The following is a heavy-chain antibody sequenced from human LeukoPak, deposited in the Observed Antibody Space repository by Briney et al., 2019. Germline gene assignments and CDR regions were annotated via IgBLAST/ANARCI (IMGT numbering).Heavy chain of an antibody. Sequence: GGSLRLSCAVSGFTFSSYSMNWVRQAPGKGLEWVSSISSSSSYIYYADSVKGRFTISRDNAKNSLYLQMNSLRAEDTAVYYCARDHVLHWQWLARRTIHDYWGQGTLVTVSS. CDR1: GFTFSSYS. J-gene: IGHJ4*02. V-gene: IGHV3-21*01. D-gene: IGHD6-19*01. CDR2: ISSSSSYI. CDR3: ARDHVLHWQWLARRTIHDY.